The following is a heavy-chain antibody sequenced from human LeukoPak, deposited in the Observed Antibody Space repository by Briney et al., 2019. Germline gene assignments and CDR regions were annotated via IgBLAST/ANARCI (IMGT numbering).Heavy chain of an antibody. V-gene: IGHV3-21*01. Sequence: GGSLRLSCAASGFTFSSYSMNWVRQAPGKGLEWVSSISSSSSYIYYADSVKGRFTISRDNAKNSLYLQMNSLRAEDTAVYYGARDQGPYGLSQPVNSYWGKGTLLTVSS. CDR2: ISSSSSYI. CDR3: ARDQGPYGLSQPVNSY. CDR1: GFTFSSYS. D-gene: IGHD3/OR15-3a*01. J-gene: IGHJ4*02.